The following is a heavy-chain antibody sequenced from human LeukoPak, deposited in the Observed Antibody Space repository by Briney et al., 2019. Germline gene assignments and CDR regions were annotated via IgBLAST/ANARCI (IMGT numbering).Heavy chain of an antibody. D-gene: IGHD1-7*01. Sequence: ASVKVSCKASGYTFTSYDINWVRQATGQGLEWMGWMNPNSGNTIYAQKFQGRVTMTEDTSTDTAYMELSSLRSEDTAVYYCATLGITGTTDYWGQGTLVTVSS. CDR2: MNPNSGNT. J-gene: IGHJ4*02. V-gene: IGHV1-8*02. CDR3: ATLGITGTTDY. CDR1: GYTFTSYD.